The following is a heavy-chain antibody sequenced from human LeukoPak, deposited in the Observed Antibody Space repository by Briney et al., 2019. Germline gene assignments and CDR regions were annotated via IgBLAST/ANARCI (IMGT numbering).Heavy chain of an antibody. J-gene: IGHJ3*02. CDR3: ARETIDITIIEVVRMGDAFDI. D-gene: IGHD3-22*01. Sequence: SETLSLTCTVSGGSVTDYYWSWIRQSPGKGLEWIGYIYYTGTSYNPSLKSRVTISVDTSKNQFSLRLSSVTAADTAVYYCARETIDITIIEVVRMGDAFDIWGQGTMVTVSS. V-gene: IGHV4-59*02. CDR1: GGSVTDYY. CDR2: IYYTGT.